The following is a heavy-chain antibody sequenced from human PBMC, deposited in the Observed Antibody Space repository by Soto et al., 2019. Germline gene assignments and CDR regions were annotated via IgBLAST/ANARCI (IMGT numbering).Heavy chain of an antibody. CDR3: AKSLGVDSSGWYWYYYYYGMDV. V-gene: IGHV3-23*01. J-gene: IGHJ6*02. CDR1: GFTFSSYA. CDR2: FSVSGDST. D-gene: IGHD6-19*01. Sequence: GGSLRLSCAASGFTFSSYAMSWVRPAPGKGLEWVLAFSVSGDSTYYADSVKGRFTISRDNSKNTLYLQMNSLRAEDTAVYYCAKSLGVDSSGWYWYYYYYGMDVWGQGTTVTVSS.